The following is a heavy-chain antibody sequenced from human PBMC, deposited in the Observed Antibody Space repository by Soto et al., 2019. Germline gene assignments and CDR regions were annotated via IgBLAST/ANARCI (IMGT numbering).Heavy chain of an antibody. CDR2: INAGGTSI. V-gene: IGHV3-74*01. CDR3: AREGSYRFDY. J-gene: IGHJ4*02. D-gene: IGHD3-16*02. Sequence: EVQLVESGGTLVQPGGSLRLSCVGSGFSFSSYWVHWVRQPPGKGLEWVSRINAGGTSISYADSVKGRFTISRDNAKNTLYLQMDGLVVDDTAVYYCAREGSYRFDYWGLGTLVTVSS. CDR1: GFSFSSYW.